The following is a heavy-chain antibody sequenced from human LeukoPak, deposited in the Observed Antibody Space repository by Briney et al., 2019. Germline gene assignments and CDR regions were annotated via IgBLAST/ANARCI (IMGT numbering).Heavy chain of an antibody. CDR3: ERGDHYDILTGYQTPSHLSDY. J-gene: IGHJ4*02. CDR2: INPNSGGT. D-gene: IGHD3-9*01. CDR1: GYTFTGYY. V-gene: IGHV1-2*02. Sequence: ASVKVSCKASGYTFTGYYVHWVRQAPGQGLEWMGWINPNSGGTNYAQKFQGRVTMTRDTSISTAYMELSRLRSDDTAVYYCERGDHYDILTGYQTPSHLSDYWGQGTLVTVSS.